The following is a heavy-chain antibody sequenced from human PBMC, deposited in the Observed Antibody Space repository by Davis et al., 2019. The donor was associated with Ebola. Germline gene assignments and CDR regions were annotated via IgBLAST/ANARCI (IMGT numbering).Heavy chain of an antibody. CDR1: GGSISSYY. D-gene: IGHD2-15*01. J-gene: IGHJ4*02. CDR3: ARLSPSPSLRGSGPVDY. V-gene: IGHV4-59*01. Sequence: PSETLSLTCTVSGGSISSYYWSWIRQPPGKGLEWIGYIYYSGSTNYNPSLKSRVTISVDTSKNQFSLKLSSVTAADTAVYYCARLSPSPSLRGSGPVDYWGQGTLVTVSS. CDR2: IYYSGST.